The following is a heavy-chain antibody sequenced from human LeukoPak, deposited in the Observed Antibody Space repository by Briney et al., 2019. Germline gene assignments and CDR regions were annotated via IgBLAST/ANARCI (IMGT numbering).Heavy chain of an antibody. J-gene: IGHJ6*02. CDR1: GCTLTELS. Sequence: ASVTVSCTVSGCTLTELSMHWVRQAPGKGLEWMGGFDPEDGETIYAQKFQGRVTMTEDTSTDTAYMELSSLRSEDTAVYYCATVRDYYYGMDVWGQGTTVTVSS. CDR2: FDPEDGET. V-gene: IGHV1-24*01. CDR3: ATVRDYYYGMDV.